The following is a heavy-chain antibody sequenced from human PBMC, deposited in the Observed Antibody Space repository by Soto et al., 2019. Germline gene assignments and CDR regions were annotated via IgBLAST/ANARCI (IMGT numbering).Heavy chain of an antibody. D-gene: IGHD2-2*02. CDR3: ARGRRQYLY. V-gene: IGHV4-34*01. Sequence: SETLSLTCAVYGGSFSGYYWSWIRQPPGKGLEWIGEINHSGSTNYNPSLKSRVTISVDTSKNQFSLKLSSVTAADTAVYYCARGRRQYLYWGQGTLVTVSS. CDR1: GGSFSGYY. CDR2: INHSGST. J-gene: IGHJ4*02.